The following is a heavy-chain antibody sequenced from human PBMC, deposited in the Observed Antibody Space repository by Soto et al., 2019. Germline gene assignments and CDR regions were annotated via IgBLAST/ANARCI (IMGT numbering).Heavy chain of an antibody. V-gene: IGHV1-69*01. CDR1: GGTFSSYA. J-gene: IGHJ5*02. CDR3: ARDQGDSSGWYRRYSPRPWCDP. CDR2: IIPIFGTA. D-gene: IGHD6-19*01. Sequence: QVQLVQSGAEVKKPGSSVKVSCKASGGTFSSYAISWVRQAPGQGLEWMGGIIPIFGTANYAQKFQGRVTITADESTSTAYMELSSLRSEDTAVYYCARDQGDSSGWYRRYSPRPWCDPWGQGTLVTVSS.